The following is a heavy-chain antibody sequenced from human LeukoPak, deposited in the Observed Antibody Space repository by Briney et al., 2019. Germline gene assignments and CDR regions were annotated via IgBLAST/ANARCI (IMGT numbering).Heavy chain of an antibody. J-gene: IGHJ4*02. Sequence: GGSLRLSCAASGFTFSSYAMSWVRQAPGKGLEWVSSISSSSSYIYYADSVKGRFTISRDNAKNSLYLQMNSLRAEDTAVYYCARDSSGWFKDFDYWGQGTLVTVSS. CDR2: ISSSSSYI. CDR1: GFTFSSYA. D-gene: IGHD6-19*01. CDR3: ARDSSGWFKDFDY. V-gene: IGHV3-21*01.